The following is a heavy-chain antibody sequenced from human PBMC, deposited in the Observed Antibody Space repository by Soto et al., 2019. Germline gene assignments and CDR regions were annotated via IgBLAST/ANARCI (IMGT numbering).Heavy chain of an antibody. CDR1: GGSISSGIYY. V-gene: IGHV4-31*03. CDR2: IYYSGST. CDR3: ARDNYRGDRRQDAFDI. D-gene: IGHD4-17*01. Sequence: QVQLQESGPGLVKPSQTLSLTCTVSGGSISSGIYYWSWFRQHPGKGLEWIGDIYYSGSTYYNPYVMSRVNISVDTSKNQFPLKLSSVTAADTAVYYCARDNYRGDRRQDAFDIWGQGTMVTVSS. J-gene: IGHJ3*02.